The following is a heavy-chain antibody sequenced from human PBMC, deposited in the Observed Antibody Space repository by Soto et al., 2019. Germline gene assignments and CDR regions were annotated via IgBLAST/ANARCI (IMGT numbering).Heavy chain of an antibody. CDR3: ARDHSTVTSQFFDY. D-gene: IGHD4-17*01. CDR1: GFTFSDYY. Sequence: PGGSLRLSCAASGFTFSDYYMSWIRQAPGKGLEWVSYISSSGSTIYYADSVKGRFTISRDNAKNSLYLQMNSLRAEDTAVYYCARDHSTVTSQFFDYWGQGTLVTVSS. CDR2: ISSSGSTI. V-gene: IGHV3-11*01. J-gene: IGHJ4*02.